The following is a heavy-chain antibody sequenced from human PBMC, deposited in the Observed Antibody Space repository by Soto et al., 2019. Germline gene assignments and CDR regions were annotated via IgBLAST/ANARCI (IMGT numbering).Heavy chain of an antibody. Sequence: PGGSLRLSCAASGFTFSSYGMSWVRQAPGKGLEWVARIKPDESEKKYADSVKGRFSISRDNAKNSMYLQMDSLRGEDTAVYYCVRGGSNYASWGQGTLVTVS. CDR1: GFTFSSYG. D-gene: IGHD4-4*01. V-gene: IGHV3-7*01. J-gene: IGHJ5*02. CDR3: VRGGSNYAS. CDR2: IKPDESEK.